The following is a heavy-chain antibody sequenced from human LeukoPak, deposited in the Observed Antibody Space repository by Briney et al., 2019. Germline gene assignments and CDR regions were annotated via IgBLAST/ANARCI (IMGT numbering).Heavy chain of an antibody. Sequence: GGSLRLSCAASGFTFSSYAMHWVRQAPGKGLEWVAVISYDGSNKYYADSVKGRFTISRDNAKNSLYLQMNSLRAEDTAVYYCAREPVVAATYYYYYYMDVWGKGTTVTVSS. V-gene: IGHV3-30*04. D-gene: IGHD2-15*01. CDR3: AREPVVAATYYYYYYMDV. CDR1: GFTFSSYA. J-gene: IGHJ6*03. CDR2: ISYDGSNK.